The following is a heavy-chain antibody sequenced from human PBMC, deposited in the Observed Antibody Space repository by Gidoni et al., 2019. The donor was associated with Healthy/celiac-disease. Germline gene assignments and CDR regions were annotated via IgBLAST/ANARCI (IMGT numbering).Heavy chain of an antibody. CDR3: ARAPAGWLWDNWFDP. CDR1: GYTFTSYG. CDR2: ISAYNGNT. V-gene: IGHV1-18*01. D-gene: IGHD5-18*01. Sequence: QVQLVQSGAEVKKPGASVKVSCKASGYTFTSYGISWVRQAPGQGLEWMGWISAYNGNTNYAQKLQGRVTMTADTSTSTAYMELRSLRSDDTAVYYCARAPAGWLWDNWFDPWGQGTLVTVSS. J-gene: IGHJ5*02.